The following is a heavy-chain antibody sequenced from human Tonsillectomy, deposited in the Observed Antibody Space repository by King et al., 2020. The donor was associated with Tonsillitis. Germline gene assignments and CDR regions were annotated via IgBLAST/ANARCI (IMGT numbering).Heavy chain of an antibody. CDR2: ISYDGSNK. Sequence: VQLVESGGGVVQPGRSLRLSCAASGFTFSSYAMHWVRQAPGKGLEWVAVISYDGSNKYYADSVKGRFTISRDNSKNTLYLQMNSLRAEDTAVYYCAREDGMDVWGQGTTVTVSS. CDR3: AREDGMDV. J-gene: IGHJ6*02. CDR1: GFTFSSYA. V-gene: IGHV3-30-3*01.